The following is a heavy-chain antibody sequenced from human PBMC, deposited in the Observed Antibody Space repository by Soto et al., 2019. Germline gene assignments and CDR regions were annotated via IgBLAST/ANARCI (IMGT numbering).Heavy chain of an antibody. Sequence: SETLSLTCTVSGGSVSSGSYYWSWIRQPPGKGLEWIGYIYYSGSTNYNPSLKSRVTISVDTSKNQFSLKLSSVTAADTAVYYCARAGGWYVFFDYWGQGTLVTVSS. V-gene: IGHV4-61*01. D-gene: IGHD6-19*01. J-gene: IGHJ4*02. CDR3: ARAGGWYVFFDY. CDR1: GGSVSSGSYY. CDR2: IYYSGST.